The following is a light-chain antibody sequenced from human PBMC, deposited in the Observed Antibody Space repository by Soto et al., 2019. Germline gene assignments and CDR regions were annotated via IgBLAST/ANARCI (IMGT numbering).Light chain of an antibody. V-gene: IGKV3-20*01. CDR1: QSVSSSF. Sequence: EIMLTQSPGTLSLSPGERATLSCRASQSVSSSFLAWYQPKPGQAPRLRIYGASSRATGIPDRFSGSGSGTDFTLTISRLEPEDFAMYLCQHYGTSLWTFGQGTKVEIK. J-gene: IGKJ1*01. CDR2: GAS. CDR3: QHYGTSLWT.